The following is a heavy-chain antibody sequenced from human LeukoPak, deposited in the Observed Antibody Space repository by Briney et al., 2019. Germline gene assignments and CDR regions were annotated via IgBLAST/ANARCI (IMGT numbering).Heavy chain of an antibody. D-gene: IGHD3-22*01. V-gene: IGHV4-59*01. CDR3: ASVYYYDSSGPYFDY. J-gene: IGHJ4*02. Sequence: SETLSLTCTVSGGSISSYYWSWIRQPPGKGLEWIGYIYYSGSTNYNPSLKSRVTISVDTSKNQFSLKLSSVTAADTAVYYCASVYYYDSSGPYFDYWGQGTLVTVSS. CDR2: IYYSGST. CDR1: GGSISSYY.